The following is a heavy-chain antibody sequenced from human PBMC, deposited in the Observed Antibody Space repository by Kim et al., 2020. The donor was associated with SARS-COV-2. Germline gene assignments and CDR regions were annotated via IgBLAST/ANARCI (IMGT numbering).Heavy chain of an antibody. CDR3: AVGYTLGGYCSGGSCNDAFDI. CDR2: IYTSGST. D-gene: IGHD2-15*01. CDR1: GGSISSGSYY. Sequence: SETLSLTCTVSGGSISSGSYYWSWIRQPAGKGLEWIGRIYTSGSTNYNPSLKSRVTISVDTSKNQFSLKLSSVTAADTAVYYCAVGYTLGGYCSGGSCNDAFDIWGQGTMVTVSS. V-gene: IGHV4-61*02. J-gene: IGHJ3*02.